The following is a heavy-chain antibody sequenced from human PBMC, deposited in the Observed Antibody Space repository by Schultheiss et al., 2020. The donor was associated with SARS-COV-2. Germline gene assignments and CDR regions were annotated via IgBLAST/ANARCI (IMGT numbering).Heavy chain of an antibody. J-gene: IGHJ6*03. D-gene: IGHD6-19*01. CDR1: GFTFNKYS. CDR2: VSHSGGT. Sequence: GSLRLSCAASGFTFNKYSINWVRQAPGKGLEWIGQVSHSGGTHYSPSLKRRVTISVDTSKSQFSLRLRSVTAADTAIYFCSRGRTSVIPSPVLGLGPLYFSYYMDVWGKGAAVTVSS. V-gene: IGHV4-34*01. CDR3: SRGRTSVIPSPVLGLGPLYFSYYMDV.